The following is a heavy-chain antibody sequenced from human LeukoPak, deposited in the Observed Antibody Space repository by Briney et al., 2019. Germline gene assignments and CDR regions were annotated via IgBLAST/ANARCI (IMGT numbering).Heavy chain of an antibody. V-gene: IGHV3-48*01. CDR2: ISASGGNI. CDR1: GFPFNSYS. J-gene: IGHJ4*02. Sequence: GGSLRLSCAASGFPFNSYSMNWVRQAPGKGLEWVSYISASGGNIYYLEAVKGRFTVSRDNAMNSLFLQMNRPRAEDTAIYYCVRVKGTYFDFWGQGTLVTVSS. D-gene: IGHD1-1*01. CDR3: VRVKGTYFDF.